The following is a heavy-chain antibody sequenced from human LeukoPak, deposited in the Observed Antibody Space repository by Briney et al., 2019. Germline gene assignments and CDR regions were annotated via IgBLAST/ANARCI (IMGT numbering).Heavy chain of an antibody. D-gene: IGHD4-23*01. Sequence: SETLSLTCTVSGGSVSSGSYYWCWIRQPPGRGLEWIAYIHYSGSAAYNPSLKSRVTISRDMSTNQFSLKMTSVTAADTAVYFCARDMGAPDYGSYSVDYWGQGTLVTVSS. CDR3: ARDMGAPDYGSYSVDY. CDR1: GGSVSSGSYY. CDR2: IHYSGSA. J-gene: IGHJ4*02. V-gene: IGHV4-61*01.